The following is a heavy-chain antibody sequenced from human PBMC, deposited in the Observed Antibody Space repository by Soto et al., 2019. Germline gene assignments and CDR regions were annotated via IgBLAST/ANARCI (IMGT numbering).Heavy chain of an antibody. CDR2: IIPILGIA. D-gene: IGHD4-17*01. CDR3: AREYPSDYGDYVSPFDY. V-gene: IGHV1-69*02. Sequence: ASVKVSCKASGGTFSSYTISWVRQAPGQGLEWMGRIIPILGIANYAQKFQGRVTITADKSTSTAYMELSSLRSEDTAVYYCAREYPSDYGDYVSPFDYWGQGTLVTVSS. J-gene: IGHJ4*02. CDR1: GGTFSSYT.